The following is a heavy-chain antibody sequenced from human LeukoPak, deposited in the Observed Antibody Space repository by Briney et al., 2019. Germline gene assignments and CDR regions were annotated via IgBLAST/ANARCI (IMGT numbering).Heavy chain of an antibody. J-gene: IGHJ4*02. V-gene: IGHV3-33*01. CDR1: GFTFSSYG. CDR2: IWYDGSNK. CDR3: ARGLYSGSYYFDY. Sequence: GGSLRLSCAASGFTFSSYGMHWVRQAPGKGLEWVAVIWYDGSNKYYADSVKGRFTISRDNSKSTLYLQMNSLRAEDTAVYYCARGLYSGSYYFDYWGQGTLVTVSS. D-gene: IGHD1-26*01.